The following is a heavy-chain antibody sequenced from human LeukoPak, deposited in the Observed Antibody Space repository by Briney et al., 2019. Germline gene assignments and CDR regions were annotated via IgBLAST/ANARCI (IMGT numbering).Heavy chain of an antibody. V-gene: IGHV3-7*03. D-gene: IGHD1-26*01. CDR3: AGYGGSYFDY. CDR1: GFTFTSHW. J-gene: IGHJ4*02. CDR2: IHQDGSQK. Sequence: GGSLRLSCAASGFTFTSHWMAWVRQAPGKGLEWVANIHQDGSQKYYVDSVKGRFTISRDNAKNSLYLQMNSLRAEDTAVYYCAGYGGSYFDYWGQGTLVTVSS.